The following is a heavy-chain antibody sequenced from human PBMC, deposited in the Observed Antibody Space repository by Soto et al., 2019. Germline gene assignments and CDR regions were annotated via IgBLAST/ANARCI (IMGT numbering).Heavy chain of an antibody. V-gene: IGHV3-23*01. Sequence: GGSLRLSCSASGFIFSSYTMGWVRLTPGKGLEWVSSIFAGSGGSDYTDSVRGRFSISRDNLKNELYLQMAGLRVEDTAIYYCARDRRPDGIWTFDLWGRGTPVTVSS. CDR3: ARDRRPDGIWTFDL. CDR1: GFIFSSYT. D-gene: IGHD2-15*01. CDR2: IFAGSGGS. J-gene: IGHJ4*01.